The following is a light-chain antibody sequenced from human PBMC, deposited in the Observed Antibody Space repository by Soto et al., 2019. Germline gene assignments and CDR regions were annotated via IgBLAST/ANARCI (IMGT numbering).Light chain of an antibody. Sequence: QSARTQPASVSGSPGQSITISCTGTSSDVGSYNLVSWYQQHPGKAPKLMIYEVSKRPSGVSNRFSGSKSGNTASLTISGLQAEDEADYYCCSYAGSSTVFGGGTKLTVL. CDR1: SSDVGSYNL. V-gene: IGLV2-23*02. CDR2: EVS. J-gene: IGLJ2*01. CDR3: CSYAGSSTV.